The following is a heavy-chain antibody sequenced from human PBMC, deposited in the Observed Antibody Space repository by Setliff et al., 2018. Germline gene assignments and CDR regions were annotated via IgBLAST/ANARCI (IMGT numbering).Heavy chain of an antibody. CDR2: VFYSGDT. V-gene: IGHV4-59*02. CDR1: GGSVKSHY. J-gene: IGHJ4*02. D-gene: IGHD6-19*01. CDR3: ARGRAGHSGH. Sequence: SETLSLTCTVSGGSVKSHYWSWIRQTPEKGLEWIGFVFYSGDTRYNPSLKSRVTMSVDTSKNQFSLKLSSVTAADTAVYYCARGRAGHSGHWGQGTLVTVSS.